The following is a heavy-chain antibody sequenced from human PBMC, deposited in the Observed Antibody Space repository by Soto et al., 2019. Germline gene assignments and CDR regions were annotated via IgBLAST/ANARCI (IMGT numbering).Heavy chain of an antibody. V-gene: IGHV1-69*13. CDR3: AKVIYSSPMGYHEGMDV. CDR2: IIPIFGTA. CDR1: RVAFSKFI. J-gene: IGHJ6*02. D-gene: IGHD3-22*01. Sequence: ASVKVSCKASRVAFSKFIVTWVRQAPGLGLEWVGGIIPIFGTANYAQKFQGRVTITADESTSTSYMEVNNLRSEDTAVYYCAKVIYSSPMGYHEGMDVCGQGTTVIVSS.